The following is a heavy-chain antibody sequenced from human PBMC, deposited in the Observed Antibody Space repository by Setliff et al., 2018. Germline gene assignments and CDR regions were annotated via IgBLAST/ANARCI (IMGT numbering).Heavy chain of an antibody. CDR2: INHSGST. Sequence: PSETLSLTCTVSGGSISSHYWSWIRQHPGKGLEWIGEINHSGSTNYNPSLKSRVTISVDTSKNQFSLKLSSVTAADTAVYYCARDPLTTNRRRAFDIWGQGTMVTVSS. CDR1: GGSISSHY. V-gene: IGHV4-34*01. D-gene: IGHD4-17*01. CDR3: ARDPLTTNRRRAFDI. J-gene: IGHJ3*02.